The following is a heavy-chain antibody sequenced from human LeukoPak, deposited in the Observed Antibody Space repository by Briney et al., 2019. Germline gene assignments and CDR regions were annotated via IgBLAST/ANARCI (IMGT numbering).Heavy chain of an antibody. Sequence: ASVKVSCKASGYTFTDYYMHWVQQAPGKGLAWMGRVDPEDGETIYAEKFQGRVTITADTSTDTAYMELSSLRSEDTAVYYCATDSGTYDSSGYYLYYMDVWGKGTTVTVSS. CDR3: ATDSGTYDSSGYYLYYMDV. V-gene: IGHV1-69-2*01. CDR1: GYTFTDYY. CDR2: VDPEDGET. J-gene: IGHJ6*03. D-gene: IGHD3-22*01.